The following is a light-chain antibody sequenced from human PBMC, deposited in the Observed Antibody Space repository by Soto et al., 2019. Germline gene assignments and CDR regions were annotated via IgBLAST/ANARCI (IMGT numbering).Light chain of an antibody. CDR2: EVS. CDR3: QSYDTRLGDWL. Sequence: QSVLTQPASVSGSPGQSIAISCTGTSSDVGGYNYVSWYQQHPGKAPKLLISEVSNRPSGVSDRFSGSKSGNTASLTISGLQTEDEADYYCQSYDTRLGDWLFGGGTKLTVL. J-gene: IGLJ3*02. V-gene: IGLV2-14*01. CDR1: SSDVGGYNY.